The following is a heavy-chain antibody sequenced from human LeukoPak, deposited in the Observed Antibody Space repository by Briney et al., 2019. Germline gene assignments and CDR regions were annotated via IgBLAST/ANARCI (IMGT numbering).Heavy chain of an antibody. J-gene: IGHJ3*02. CDR2: ISGSSATT. CDR1: GFTFSSYA. Sequence: GGSLRLSCAASGFTFSSYAMTWVRQAPGKGLEWVSGISGSSATTYYADSVKGRFTISRDNSKSTLYLQMNSLRAEDSALYYCAKDHVAVTGRISAFDIWGQGTMVTVSS. CDR3: AKDHVAVTGRISAFDI. D-gene: IGHD6-19*01. V-gene: IGHV3-23*01.